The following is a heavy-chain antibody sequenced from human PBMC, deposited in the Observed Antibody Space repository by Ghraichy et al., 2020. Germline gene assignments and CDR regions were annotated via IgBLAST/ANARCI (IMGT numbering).Heavy chain of an antibody. J-gene: IGHJ4*02. CDR3: ARAPSPSYSKGTFDY. Sequence: SETLSLTCAVYGGSFSGYYWSWIRQPPGKGLEWIGEINHSGSTNYNPSLKSRVTISVDTSKNQFSLKLSSVTAADTAVYYCARAPSPSYSKGTFDYWGQGTLVTVSS. D-gene: IGHD6-13*01. V-gene: IGHV4-34*01. CDR1: GGSFSGYY. CDR2: INHSGST.